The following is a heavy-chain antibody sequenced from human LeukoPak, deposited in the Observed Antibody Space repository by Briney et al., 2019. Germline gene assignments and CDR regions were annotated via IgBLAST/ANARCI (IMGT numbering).Heavy chain of an antibody. V-gene: IGHV4-39*07. CDR2: IYYSGST. D-gene: IGHD3-16*01. Sequence: PSETLSLTCTVSGGSISSSSYYWGWIRQPPGKGLEWIGSIYYSGSTYYNPSLKSRVTISVDTSKNQFSLKLSSVTAADTAVYYCASGGAGNPFDYWGQGTLVTVSS. J-gene: IGHJ4*02. CDR1: GGSISSSSYY. CDR3: ASGGAGNPFDY.